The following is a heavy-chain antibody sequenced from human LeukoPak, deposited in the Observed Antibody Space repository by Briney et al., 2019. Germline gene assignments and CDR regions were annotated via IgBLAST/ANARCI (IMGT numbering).Heavy chain of an antibody. CDR1: GYTLTELS. J-gene: IGHJ4*02. CDR3: ATAPLLSGWYVY. D-gene: IGHD6-19*01. V-gene: IGHV1-24*01. CDR2: FDPEDGET. Sequence: GASVKVSCKASGYTLTELSMHWVRQAPGKGLEWMGGFDPEDGETIYAQKFQGRVTMTEDTSTDTAYMELSSLRSEDTAVYYCATAPLLSGWYVYWGQGTLVTVSS.